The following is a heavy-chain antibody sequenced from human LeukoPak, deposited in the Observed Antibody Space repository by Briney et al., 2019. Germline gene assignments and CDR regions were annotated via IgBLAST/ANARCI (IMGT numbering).Heavy chain of an antibody. Sequence: GASVKVSCKASGYTFTGYYMHWVRQAPGQGLGWMGRINPNSGGTNYAQKFQGRVTMTRDTSISTAYMELSRLRSDDTAVYYCARRTYYYDSSGYFDYWGQGTLVTVSS. CDR1: GYTFTGYY. CDR2: INPNSGGT. V-gene: IGHV1-2*06. J-gene: IGHJ4*02. CDR3: ARRTYYYDSSGYFDY. D-gene: IGHD3-22*01.